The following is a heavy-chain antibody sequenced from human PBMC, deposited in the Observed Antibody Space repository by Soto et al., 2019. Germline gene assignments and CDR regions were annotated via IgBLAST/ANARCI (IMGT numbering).Heavy chain of an antibody. CDR2: IYYNGIT. V-gene: IGHV4-59*01. CDR3: ARDFYASSGYLEDFAI. D-gene: IGHD3-22*01. CDR1: GFSISSDC. Sequence: WGTLCLTCAVSGFSISSDCWNWVRQPPGKGLEWIVYIYYNGITNYNPSLKSGVTISVDTSKSQFSLKLSSVTAADTAVYYCARDFYASSGYLEDFAIWGPGTLVTVSS. J-gene: IGHJ4*03.